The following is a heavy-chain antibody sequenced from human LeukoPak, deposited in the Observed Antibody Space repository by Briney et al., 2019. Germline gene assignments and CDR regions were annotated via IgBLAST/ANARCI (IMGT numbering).Heavy chain of an antibody. CDR2: ISAYNGNT. CDR1: GYTFTTYG. Sequence: ASVKVSCKASGYTFTTYGISWVRQAPGQGLEWMGWISAYNGNTNYAQKVQGRVTMTTDTSTNTAYMELRSLRSDDTAVYYCARDLKHYYGSGSYWDYWGQGTPVTVSS. J-gene: IGHJ4*02. D-gene: IGHD3-10*01. V-gene: IGHV1-18*01. CDR3: ARDLKHYYGSGSYWDY.